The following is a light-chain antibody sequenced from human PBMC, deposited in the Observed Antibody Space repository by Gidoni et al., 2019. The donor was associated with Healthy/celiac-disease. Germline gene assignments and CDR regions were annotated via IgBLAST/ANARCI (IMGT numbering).Light chain of an antibody. J-gene: IGKJ2*01. CDR2: KAS. Sequence: IQMTDSPSTLSASVGDRVTITCRASQSISSWLAWYQQKPGKAPKLLIYKASSLESGVPSRFSGSGSGTDFTLTISSLQPDDFATYYCQQYNSYSYTFGQGTKLEIK. CDR3: QQYNSYSYT. V-gene: IGKV1-5*03. CDR1: QSISSW.